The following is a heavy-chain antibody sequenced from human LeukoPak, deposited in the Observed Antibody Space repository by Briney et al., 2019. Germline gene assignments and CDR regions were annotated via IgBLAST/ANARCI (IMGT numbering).Heavy chain of an antibody. CDR1: EYTFINDG. J-gene: IGHJ4*02. CDR2: ISPYNGNT. Sequence: ASVKVSCKASEYTFINDGIAWVRQAPGQGLEWMGWISPYNGNTNYAQKFQGRVTVTTDAPTSTAYMEVSSLRAEDTAVYYCARQLSGWYDADPYWGQGTLVTVSS. D-gene: IGHD6-19*01. CDR3: ARQLSGWYDADPY. V-gene: IGHV1-18*01.